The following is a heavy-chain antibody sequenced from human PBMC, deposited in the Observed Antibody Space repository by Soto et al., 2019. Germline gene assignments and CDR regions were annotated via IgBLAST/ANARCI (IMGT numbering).Heavy chain of an antibody. CDR1: GYTFANYG. D-gene: IGHD4-17*01. CDR2: ISGYNGNT. CDR3: ARDYGGNSEAY. Sequence: QVQLVQSGAEVKKPGASVKVSCKTSGYTFANYGFTWVRQAPGQGLEWMGWISGYNGNTNYAQKVQGRVTMTTDTSTSTAYMELRSLRSDDTAVYYCARDYGGNSEAYWGQGTLVTVSS. V-gene: IGHV1-18*04. J-gene: IGHJ4*02.